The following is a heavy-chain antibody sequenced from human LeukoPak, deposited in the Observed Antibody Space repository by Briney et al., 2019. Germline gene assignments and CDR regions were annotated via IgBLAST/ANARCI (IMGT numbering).Heavy chain of an antibody. D-gene: IGHD3/OR15-3a*01. V-gene: IGHV3-30*18. CDR3: AKPYPTLTTSSVLDS. CDR1: GFTFSSYG. J-gene: IGHJ4*02. CDR2: ISYDGNSQ. Sequence: GGSLRLSCAASGFTFSSYGMSWVRQAPGKGLEWVAAISYDGNSQHYGAPVKGRFTISRDNSKNTVYLQINTLTTDDAAIYYCAKPYPTLTTSSVLDSWGQGTLVTVSS.